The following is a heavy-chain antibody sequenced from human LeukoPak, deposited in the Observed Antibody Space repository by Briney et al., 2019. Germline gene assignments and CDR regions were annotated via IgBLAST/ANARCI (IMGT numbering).Heavy chain of an antibody. D-gene: IGHD1-20*01. V-gene: IGHV6-1*01. Sequence: SQTLSLTCAISGDSVSTASNAWYWIRQSPSRGLEWLGRTYYNSKWYTDYAVSVSGRTTINPDTSRNQLSLQLSFVTPEDTAVYCCVRLNWRGKAFDVWGQGTMVTVSS. CDR1: GDSVSTASNA. CDR3: VRLNWRGKAFDV. CDR2: TYYNSKWYT. J-gene: IGHJ3*01.